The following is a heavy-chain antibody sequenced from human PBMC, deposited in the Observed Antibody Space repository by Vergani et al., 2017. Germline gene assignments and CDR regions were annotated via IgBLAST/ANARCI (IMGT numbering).Heavy chain of an antibody. J-gene: IGHJ4*02. V-gene: IGHV4-61*02. D-gene: IGHD3-3*01. Sequence: QVQLQESGPGLVKPSQTLSLTCTVSGGSISSGSYYWSWIRQPAGTGLEWIGRIYTSGSTNYNPSLKSRVTISVDTSKNQFSLKLSSVTAADTAVYYCARTLFGVGFDYWGQGTLVTVSS. CDR2: IYTSGST. CDR1: GGSISSGSYY. CDR3: ARTLFGVGFDY.